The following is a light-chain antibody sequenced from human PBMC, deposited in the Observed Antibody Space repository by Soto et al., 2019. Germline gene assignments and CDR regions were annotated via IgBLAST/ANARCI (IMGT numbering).Light chain of an antibody. Sequence: EIVLTQSPGTLSLSPGERATLSCRASQSVSSSYLAWYQQKPGQAPRLLIYGASSRATGIPDRFSGSGSGTDFTLTISSLQPDDFATYYCQQSKGTFGQGTKVDIK. CDR3: QQSKGT. CDR1: QSVSSSY. V-gene: IGKV3-20*01. J-gene: IGKJ1*01. CDR2: GAS.